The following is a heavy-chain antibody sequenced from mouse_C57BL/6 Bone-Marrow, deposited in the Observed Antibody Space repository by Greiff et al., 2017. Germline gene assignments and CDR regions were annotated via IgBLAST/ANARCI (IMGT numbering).Heavy chain of an antibody. CDR2: INPYNGDT. CDR3: ARRGSIYDYYAMDY. J-gene: IGHJ4*01. CDR1: GYSFTGYF. D-gene: IGHD1-1*01. Sequence: VQLQQSGPELVKPGDSVKISCKASGYSFTGYFMNWVMQSHGKSLEWLGRINPYNGDTFYNQKFKGKATLTVDKSSSTAHMELRSQTSEDSAVYDCARRGSIYDYYAMDYWGQGTSVTVSS. V-gene: IGHV1-20*01.